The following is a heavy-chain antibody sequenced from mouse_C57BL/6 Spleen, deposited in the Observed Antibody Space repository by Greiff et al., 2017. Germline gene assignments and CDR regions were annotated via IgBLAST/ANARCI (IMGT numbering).Heavy chain of an antibody. CDR2: IDPENGDT. CDR3: TTGWNYYAMDY. V-gene: IGHV14-4*01. J-gene: IGHJ4*01. D-gene: IGHD3-3*01. Sequence: VQLQQSGAELVRPGASVKLSCTASGFNIKDDYMHWVKQRPEQGLEWIGWIDPENGDTEYASKFQGKATITADTSSNTAYLQLSSLTSEDTAVYYCTTGWNYYAMDYWGQGTSGTVSS. CDR1: GFNIKDDY.